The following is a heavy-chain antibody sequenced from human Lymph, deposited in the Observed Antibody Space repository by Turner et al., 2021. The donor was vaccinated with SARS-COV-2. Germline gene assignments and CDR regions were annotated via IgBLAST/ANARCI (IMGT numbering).Heavy chain of an antibody. CDR2: IYHSGST. CDR3: AAGFDI. Sequence: QLQESGPGLVKPSGTLSLTCAVSGASISTTYWWTWVRQSPGKGLEWIGEIYHSGSTNYNPSLQSRVTISVDKSRNQFSLRLSSVTAADTAVYYCAAGFDIWGQGTRVIISS. J-gene: IGHJ3*02. CDR1: GASISTTYW. V-gene: IGHV4-4*02.